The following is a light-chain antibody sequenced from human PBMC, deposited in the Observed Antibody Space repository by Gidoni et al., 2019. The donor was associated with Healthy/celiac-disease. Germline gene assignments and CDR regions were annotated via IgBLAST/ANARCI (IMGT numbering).Light chain of an antibody. CDR3: QQSYSTPHT. CDR2: AAS. V-gene: IGKV1-39*01. Sequence: DIQMPQSPSSLSASVGDRVTITCRASQSISSYLNWYQQKPGKAPKLLIYAASSLQGGVPSRFSGSGSGTDFTLTISSLQPEDFATYYCQQSYSTPHTFGQGTKLEIK. CDR1: QSISSY. J-gene: IGKJ2*01.